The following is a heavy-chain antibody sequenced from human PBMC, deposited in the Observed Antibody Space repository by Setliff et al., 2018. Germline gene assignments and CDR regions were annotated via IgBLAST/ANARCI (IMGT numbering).Heavy chain of an antibody. V-gene: IGHV4-39*07. CDR2: IYYSGST. CDR3: ARVSGMGSPPYYYYYYGMDV. Sequence: SETLSLTCTVSGGSISSSRYYWGRIRQPPGKGLEWIGSIYYSGSTYYNPSLKSRVTISVDTSKNQFSLKLSSVTAADTAVYYCARVSGMGSPPYYYYYYGMDVWGQGTTVTVSS. J-gene: IGHJ6*02. D-gene: IGHD6-25*01. CDR1: GGSISSSRYY.